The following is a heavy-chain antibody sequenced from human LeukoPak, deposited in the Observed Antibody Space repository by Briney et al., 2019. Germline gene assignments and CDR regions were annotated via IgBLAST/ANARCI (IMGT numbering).Heavy chain of an antibody. J-gene: IGHJ4*02. D-gene: IGHD3-3*01. Sequence: SETLFLTCTVSGGSISSGSYYWSWIRQPAGKGLEWIGRIYTSGSTNYNPSLKSRVTISVDTSKNQFSLKLSSVTAADTAVYYCARAGYDFWSGYNRAFDYWGQGTLVTVSS. V-gene: IGHV4-61*02. CDR1: GGSISSGSYY. CDR2: IYTSGST. CDR3: ARAGYDFWSGYNRAFDY.